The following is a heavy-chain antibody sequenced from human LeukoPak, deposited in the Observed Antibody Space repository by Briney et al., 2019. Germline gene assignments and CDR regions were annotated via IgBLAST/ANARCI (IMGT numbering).Heavy chain of an antibody. D-gene: IGHD5-18*01. Sequence: SVKVSCKASGGTFSSYAISWVRQAPGQGLEWMGGIIPIFGTANYAQKFQGRVAMTRDMSTSTVYMELSSLRSEDTAVYYCARALPHRRLMDTTMEQHWFDPWGQGTLVTVSS. J-gene: IGHJ5*02. CDR1: GGTFSSYA. CDR3: ARALPHRRLMDTTMEQHWFDP. V-gene: IGHV1-69*05. CDR2: IIPIFGTA.